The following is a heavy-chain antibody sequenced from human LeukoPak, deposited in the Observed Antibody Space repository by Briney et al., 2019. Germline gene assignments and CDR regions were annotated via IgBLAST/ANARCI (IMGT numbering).Heavy chain of an antibody. Sequence: PGRSLRLSCAASGFTFSSYGMHWVRQAPGKGLEWVAVIWYDGSNKYYADSVKGRFTISRDNSKNTLYLQMNSLRAEDTAVYYCARDGYSSGWYLPTGYYYYGMDVWGQGTTVTVSS. CDR3: ARDGYSSGWYLPTGYYYYGMDV. CDR1: GFTFSSYG. J-gene: IGHJ6*02. CDR2: IWYDGSNK. V-gene: IGHV3-33*01. D-gene: IGHD6-19*01.